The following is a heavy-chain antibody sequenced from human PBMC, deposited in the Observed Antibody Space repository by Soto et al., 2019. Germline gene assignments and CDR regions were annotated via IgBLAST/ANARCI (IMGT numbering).Heavy chain of an antibody. Sequence: QVQLMQSGGEVKMPGASVEVSCKTSGYMFATYGMSWVRQAPGQGLEWMAWISAYNGNKKYAQKFEGRVTMTTATSTSTVSMELRDLTSDDTAIYYCARTGGGMAARPLEYWGQGTLVIVSS. CDR3: ARTGGGMAARPLEY. CDR1: GYMFATYG. D-gene: IGHD6-6*01. CDR2: ISAYNGNK. J-gene: IGHJ4*02. V-gene: IGHV1-18*01.